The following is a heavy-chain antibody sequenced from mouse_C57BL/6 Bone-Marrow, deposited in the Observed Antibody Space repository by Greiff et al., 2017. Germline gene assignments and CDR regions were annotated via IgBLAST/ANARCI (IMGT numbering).Heavy chain of an antibody. CDR1: GYTFTSYT. J-gene: IGHJ3*01. V-gene: IGHV1-4*01. CDR2: INPSSGYT. D-gene: IGHD2-4*01. Sequence: QVQLQQSGAELARPGASVKMSCKASGYTFTSYTMHWVKQRPGQGLEWIGYINPSSGYTKYNQKFKDKATLTADKSSSTAYMQLSSLTSEDSAVYYCARLYDDDDGFAYWGQGTLVTVSA. CDR3: ARLYDDDDGFAY.